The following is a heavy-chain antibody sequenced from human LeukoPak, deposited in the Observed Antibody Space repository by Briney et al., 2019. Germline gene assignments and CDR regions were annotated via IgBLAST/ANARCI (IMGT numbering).Heavy chain of an antibody. CDR1: GGSISSGGYY. J-gene: IGHJ5*02. V-gene: IGHV4-31*03. Sequence: SETLSLTCTVSGGSISSGGYYWSWIRQHPGKGLEWIGYIYYSGSTNYNPSLKSRVTISVDTSKNQFSLKLSSVTAADTAVYYCARYVVWGYYSSGAFDPWGQGTLVTVSS. CDR2: IYYSGST. CDR3: ARYVVWGYYSSGAFDP. D-gene: IGHD3-10*01.